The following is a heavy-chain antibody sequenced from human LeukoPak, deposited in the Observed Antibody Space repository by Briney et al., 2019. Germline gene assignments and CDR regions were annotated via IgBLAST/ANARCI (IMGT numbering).Heavy chain of an antibody. V-gene: IGHV4-31*03. CDR2: IYYSGST. CDR1: GGSISSGGYY. CDR3: ASGYYYDSSGYDDAFDI. J-gene: IGHJ3*02. Sequence: SETLSLTCTVSGGSISSGGYYWSWIRQHPGKGLEWIGYIYYSGSTYYNPSLKSRVTISVDTSKNQFSLKLSSVTAADTAVYYCASGYYYDSSGYDDAFDIWGQGTMVTVSS. D-gene: IGHD3-22*01.